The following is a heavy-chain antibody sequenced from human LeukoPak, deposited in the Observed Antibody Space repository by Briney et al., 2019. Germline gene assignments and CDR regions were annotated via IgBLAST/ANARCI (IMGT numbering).Heavy chain of an antibody. CDR1: GYTFTSYD. D-gene: IGHD4/OR15-4a*01. CDR2: MNPNSGNT. V-gene: IGHV1-8*01. Sequence: ASVKVSCKASGYTFTSYDINWVRQATGQGLEWMGWMNPNSGNTGYAQKFQGRVTMTRNTSISTAYMELSSLRSEDTAVYYCARVRGPNTYNWFDPWGQGTLVTVSS. CDR3: ARVRGPNTYNWFDP. J-gene: IGHJ5*02.